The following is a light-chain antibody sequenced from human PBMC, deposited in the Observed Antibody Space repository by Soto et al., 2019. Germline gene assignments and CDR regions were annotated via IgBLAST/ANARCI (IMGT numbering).Light chain of an antibody. CDR1: QSVLYRSNNRNF. Sequence: DIVLTQSPDALAVSLGERATINCKSSQSVLYRSNNRNFLGWYQQKPGLPPKLLIYWAATREPGAPDRFSGSGSGTDFTLTISSPQAEDVAVYYCQQCYTTPTSTFGQGTKVDIK. CDR2: WAA. CDR3: QQCYTTPTST. V-gene: IGKV4-1*01. J-gene: IGKJ1*01.